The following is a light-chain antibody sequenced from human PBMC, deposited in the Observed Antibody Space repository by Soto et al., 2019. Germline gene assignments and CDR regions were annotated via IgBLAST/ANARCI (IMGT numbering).Light chain of an antibody. J-gene: IGKJ5*01. Sequence: DIQMTQSPSFVSASVGDRVTITCRASQNISRWIAWYQQKPGTAPKVLLYTASNLRSGVPSRFSGSGSGTDFTLSISGLQPEDFATYYCQQGNSFPITFGQGTRLEIK. CDR3: QQGNSFPIT. V-gene: IGKV1-12*01. CDR1: QNISRW. CDR2: TAS.